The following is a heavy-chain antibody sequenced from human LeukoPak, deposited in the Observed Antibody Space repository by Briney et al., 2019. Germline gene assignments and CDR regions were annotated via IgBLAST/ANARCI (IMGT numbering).Heavy chain of an antibody. CDR1: GGSISSYY. D-gene: IGHD4-17*01. Sequence: SETLSLTCTVSGGSISSYYWSWIRQPPGKGLEWIGYISYSGTTNYNPSLKSRVTISIDTSKNQFSLKLSSVTAADTAVYYCARGNGDYGGDAFDIWGQGTMVTVSS. CDR2: ISYSGTT. V-gene: IGHV4-59*01. J-gene: IGHJ3*02. CDR3: ARGNGDYGGDAFDI.